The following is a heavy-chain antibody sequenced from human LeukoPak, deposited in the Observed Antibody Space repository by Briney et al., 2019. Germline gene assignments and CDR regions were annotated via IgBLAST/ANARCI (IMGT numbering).Heavy chain of an antibody. D-gene: IGHD2-15*01. J-gene: IGHJ6*02. Sequence: PSETLSLTCTVSGGSISSYYWSWIRQPPGKGLEWIGYIYYSGSTNYNPSLKSRVTISVDKSKSQFSLKLSSVTAADTAVYYCAGDLGYCSGGSCYFSGNYYGMDVWGQGTTVTVSS. V-gene: IGHV4-59*12. CDR2: IYYSGST. CDR3: AGDLGYCSGGSCYFSGNYYGMDV. CDR1: GGSISSYY.